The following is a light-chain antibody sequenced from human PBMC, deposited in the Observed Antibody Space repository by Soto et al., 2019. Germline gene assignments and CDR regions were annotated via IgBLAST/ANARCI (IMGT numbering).Light chain of an antibody. J-gene: IGKJ1*01. CDR3: QKYSNWWT. V-gene: IGKV3-15*01. CDR1: QSFSNN. Sequence: EIVRTQSPATLSVSPGERATLSCRASQSFSNNLAWYQKKPGQAPRLLIYGASTRATGIPARFSGSGSGTEFTLTISRLQSEDFAVYYCQKYSNWWTFGLGTRVEIK. CDR2: GAS.